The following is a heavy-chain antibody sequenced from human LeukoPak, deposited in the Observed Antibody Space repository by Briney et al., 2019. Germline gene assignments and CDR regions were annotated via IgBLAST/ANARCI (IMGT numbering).Heavy chain of an antibody. CDR1: GFTFDDYA. D-gene: IGHD3-3*01. J-gene: IGHJ6*02. CDR3: AKDMGFWSGYYSDYYYYGMDV. V-gene: IGHV3-9*01. CDR2: ISWNSGSI. Sequence: GRSLGLSCAASGFTFDDYAMHWVRQAPGKGLEWVSGISWNSGSIGYADSVKGRFTISRDNAKNSLYLQMNSLRAEDTALYYCAKDMGFWSGYYSDYYYYGMDVWGQGTTVTVSS.